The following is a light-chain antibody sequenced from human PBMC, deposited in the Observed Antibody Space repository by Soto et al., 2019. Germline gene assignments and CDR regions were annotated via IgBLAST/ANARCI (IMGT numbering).Light chain of an antibody. CDR1: QTISSW. Sequence: GDRVTITCWASQTISSWLAWYQQKPGKAPKLLIYRASTLKSGVPSRFSGSGSGTEFTLTISSLQPDDFATYYCQHYNSYSEAFGQGTKVDNK. V-gene: IGKV1-5*03. CDR2: RAS. CDR3: QHYNSYSEA. J-gene: IGKJ1*01.